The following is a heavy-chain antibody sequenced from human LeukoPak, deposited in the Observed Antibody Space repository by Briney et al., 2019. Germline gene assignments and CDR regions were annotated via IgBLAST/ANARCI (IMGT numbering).Heavy chain of an antibody. CDR3: AKDTGYGYVWGSYFAY. D-gene: IGHD3-16*01. Sequence: PGRSLRLSCAASGFTFDDYAMHWVRQAPGKGLEWVSGISWNSGSIGYADSVKGRFTISRDNAKNSLYLQMNSLRAEDTALYYCAKDTGYGYVWGSYFAYWGQGTLVTVSS. V-gene: IGHV3-9*01. CDR1: GFTFDDYA. J-gene: IGHJ4*02. CDR2: ISWNSGSI.